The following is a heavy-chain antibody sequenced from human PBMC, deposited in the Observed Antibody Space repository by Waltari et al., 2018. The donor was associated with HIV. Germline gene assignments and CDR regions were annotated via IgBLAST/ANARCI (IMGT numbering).Heavy chain of an antibody. V-gene: IGHV3-21*01. D-gene: IGHD3-16*01. CDR1: GFAFGIYS. J-gene: IGHJ6*02. CDR2: ISSSGSYI. Sequence: EVQLVESGGGLVKPGGSLRLSCAASGFAFGIYSMNWSRLAPGKWLECVSSISSSGSYIYYKDSVEGRFTISRDNSLYLQMNSLRADDTAVYYCARDLGASNNYYYGMDVWGQGTTVTVSS. CDR3: ARDLGASNNYYYGMDV.